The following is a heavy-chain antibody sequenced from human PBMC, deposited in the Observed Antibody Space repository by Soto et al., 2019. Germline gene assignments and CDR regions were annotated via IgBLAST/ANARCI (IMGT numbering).Heavy chain of an antibody. CDR2: IIPIFGTA. D-gene: IGHD6-19*01. V-gene: IGHV1-69*12. CDR1: GGTFSSYA. J-gene: IGHJ4*02. Sequence: QVQLVQSGAEVKKPGSSVKVSCKASGGTFSSYAISWVRQAPGQGLEWMGGIIPIFGTANYAQKFQGRVTITADESTSTAYMELSRLRSEDTAVYYCARGTYSSGWSNFDYWGQGTLVTVSS. CDR3: ARGTYSSGWSNFDY.